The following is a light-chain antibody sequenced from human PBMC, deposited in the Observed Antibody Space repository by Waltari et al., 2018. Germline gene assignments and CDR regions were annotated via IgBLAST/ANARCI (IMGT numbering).Light chain of an antibody. V-gene: IGKV4-1*01. Sequence: DIVMTQSPDSLAVSLSERATINCKSSKSLLYIADKKNYVAGYQEKPGQPPKLLIYWASSRESGVPDRFSGSGSGTDFSLTISSLQAEDVAVYYCQQYFDSPLTFGGGTKVEIK. CDR1: KSLLYIADKKNY. J-gene: IGKJ4*01. CDR2: WAS. CDR3: QQYFDSPLT.